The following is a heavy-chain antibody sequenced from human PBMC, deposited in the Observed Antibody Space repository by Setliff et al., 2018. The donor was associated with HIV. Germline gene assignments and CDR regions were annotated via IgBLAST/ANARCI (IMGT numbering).Heavy chain of an antibody. Sequence: PSETLSLTCTVSGGSISSSNYYWGWIRPSPGKGLEWIGSVFYSGNTYYNPSLKTRVTISVNTYKNQFSLTLRSVTAADTAVYYCARDTLTMVRGVMFVPTESYLGMDVWGQGTKVTVSS. J-gene: IGHJ6*02. CDR2: VFYSGNT. CDR3: ARDTLTMVRGVMFVPTESYLGMDV. V-gene: IGHV4-39*07. CDR1: GGSISSSNYY. D-gene: IGHD3-10*01.